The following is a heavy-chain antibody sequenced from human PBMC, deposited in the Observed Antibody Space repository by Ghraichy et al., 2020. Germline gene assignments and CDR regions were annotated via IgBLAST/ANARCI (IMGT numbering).Heavy chain of an antibody. J-gene: IGHJ5*02. V-gene: IGHV6-1*01. CDR1: GDSVSTNSAA. CDR2: TYYRSKWYN. Sequence: SETLSLTCAISGDSVSTNSAAWNWIRQSPSRGLEWLGRTYYRSKWYNDYAVSVKSRIIINPDTSNNQLSLQLNSVTPEDTAVYYCARGLLGWFDPWGQGTLVTVSS. CDR3: ARGLLGWFDP. D-gene: IGHD5-18*01.